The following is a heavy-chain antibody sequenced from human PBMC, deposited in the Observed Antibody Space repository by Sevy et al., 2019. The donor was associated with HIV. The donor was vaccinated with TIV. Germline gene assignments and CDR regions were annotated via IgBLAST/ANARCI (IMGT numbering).Heavy chain of an antibody. CDR3: AIDLGYESTGYLPLFDN. D-gene: IGHD3-22*01. CDR2: ISYDGNIE. J-gene: IGHJ4*02. CDR1: GFTFSTHA. V-gene: IGHV3-30-3*01. Sequence: GGSLRLSCAASGFTFSTHAMHWVRQAPGKGLEWVAIISYDGNIEYYPDSVKGRFTISRDDSKNTLYLQMNSLRSEDTAVYYCAIDLGYESTGYLPLFDNWGQGTLVTVSS.